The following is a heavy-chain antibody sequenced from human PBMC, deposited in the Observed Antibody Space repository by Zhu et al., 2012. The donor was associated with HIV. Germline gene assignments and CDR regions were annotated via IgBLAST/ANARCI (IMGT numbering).Heavy chain of an antibody. J-gene: IGHJ4*02. Sequence: QVQLQESGPQLVKPSETLSLTCTVSGGSVSSHYWNWVRQPPGKGLRWIGYMYSSGSTKYNFSLKSRVAISLDMSKNQFSLNLSSVTTADTAVYYCARSVKGQLVFDSWGQGALVTVSS. CDR3: ARSVKGQLVFDS. V-gene: IGHV4-59*02. CDR2: MYSSGST. D-gene: IGHD1-1*01. CDR1: GGSVSSHY.